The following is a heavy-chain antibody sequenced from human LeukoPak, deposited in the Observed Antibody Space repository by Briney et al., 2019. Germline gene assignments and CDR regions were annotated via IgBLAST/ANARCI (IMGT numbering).Heavy chain of an antibody. Sequence: SVKVSCKASGYTFTSYGISWVRQAPGQGLEWMGWISAYNGNTNYAQKLRGRVTMTTDTSTSTAYMELRSLRSDDTAVYYCARAGGGGYYYYGMDVWGKGTTVTVSS. D-gene: IGHD2-21*01. J-gene: IGHJ6*04. CDR3: ARAGGGGYYYYGMDV. CDR1: GYTFTSYG. CDR2: ISAYNGNT. V-gene: IGHV1-18*01.